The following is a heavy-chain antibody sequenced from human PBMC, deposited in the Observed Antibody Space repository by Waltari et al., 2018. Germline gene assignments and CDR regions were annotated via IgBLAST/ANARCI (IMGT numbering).Heavy chain of an antibody. D-gene: IGHD6-19*01. CDR1: GFTFSSYA. V-gene: IGHV3-30*04. J-gene: IGHJ3*02. Sequence: QVQLVESGGGVVQPGRSLRLSCAASGFTFSSYAMHWVRQAPGKGLEWVAVISYDGSNKYYADSVKGRFTISRDNSKNTLYLQMNSLRAEDTAVYYCAREQLAVAGAADAFDIWGQGTMVTVSS. CDR3: AREQLAVAGAADAFDI. CDR2: ISYDGSNK.